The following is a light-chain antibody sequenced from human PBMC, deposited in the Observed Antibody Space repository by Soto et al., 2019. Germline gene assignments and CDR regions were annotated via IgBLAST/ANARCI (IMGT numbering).Light chain of an antibody. J-gene: IGLJ1*01. V-gene: IGLV2-14*01. CDR3: SSYTSSTDYV. CDR1: SSDVGGYNY. CDR2: EVT. Sequence: QSALTQPASVSGSPGQSITISCTGTSSDVGGYNYVSWYQLHPGKAPKLILYEVTNRPSGVSDCFSGSKSGNTASLTISGLQAEDEAHYYCSSYTSSTDYVLGNGTKLT.